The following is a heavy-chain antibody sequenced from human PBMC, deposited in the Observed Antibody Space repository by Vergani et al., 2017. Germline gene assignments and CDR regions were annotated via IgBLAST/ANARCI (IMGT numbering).Heavy chain of an antibody. D-gene: IGHD6-19*01. V-gene: IGHV3-23*04. CDR3: AKDPTPYSSGWYGYYYYGMDV. Sequence: EVHLEESGGGLVQPGGSLRLSCAASGFTFGDYYMAWIRLAPGKGLEWVSAISGSGGSTYYADSVKGRFTISRDNSKNTLYLQRNSLRAEDTAVYYCAKDPTPYSSGWYGYYYYGMDVWGQGTTVTVSS. CDR1: GFTFGDYY. J-gene: IGHJ6*02. CDR2: ISGSGGST.